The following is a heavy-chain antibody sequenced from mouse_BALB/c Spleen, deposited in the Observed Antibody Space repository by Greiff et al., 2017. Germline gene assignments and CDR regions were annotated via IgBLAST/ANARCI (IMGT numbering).Heavy chain of an antibody. CDR2: INPYYGST. CDR3: ARGYDDAMDY. J-gene: IGHJ4*01. D-gene: IGHD2-14*01. CDR1: GYSFTDYI. V-gene: IGHV1-39*01. Sequence: VQLQQTGPELVKPGASVKISCKASGYSFTDYIMLWVKQSHGKSLEWIGNINPYYGSTSYNLKFKGKATLTVDKSSSTAYMQLNSLTSEDSAVYYCARGYDDAMDYWGQGTSVTVSS.